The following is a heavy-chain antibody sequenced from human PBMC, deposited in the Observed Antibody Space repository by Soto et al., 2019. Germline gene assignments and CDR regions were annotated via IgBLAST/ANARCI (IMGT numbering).Heavy chain of an antibody. CDR1: GGTFSSYA. Sequence: SVKVSCKASGGTFSSYAIGWVRQAPGQGLEWMGGIIPISGTANYAQKFQGRVTITVDESTSTAHMELSSLRSEDTAVYYCARAAAAGLGGYYYYGMDVWGQGTTVTVSS. J-gene: IGHJ6*02. D-gene: IGHD6-13*01. V-gene: IGHV1-69*13. CDR3: ARAAAAGLGGYYYYGMDV. CDR2: IIPISGTA.